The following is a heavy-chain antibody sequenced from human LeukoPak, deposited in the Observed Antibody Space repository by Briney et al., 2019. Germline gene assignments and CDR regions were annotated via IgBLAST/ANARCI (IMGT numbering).Heavy chain of an antibody. Sequence: PGGSLRLSCAASGFTFSSYAMSWVRQAPGKGLEWVSAISGSGGSTYYADSVKGRFTISRDNSKNTLYLQMNSLRAEDTAVYYCAKDALDIVVVVAATPGDSFDYWGQGTLVTVSS. CDR2: ISGSGGST. CDR3: AKDALDIVVVVAATPGDSFDY. CDR1: GFTFSSYA. D-gene: IGHD2-15*01. V-gene: IGHV3-23*01. J-gene: IGHJ4*02.